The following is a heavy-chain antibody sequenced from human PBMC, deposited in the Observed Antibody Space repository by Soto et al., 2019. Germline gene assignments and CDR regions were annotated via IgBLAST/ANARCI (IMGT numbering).Heavy chain of an antibody. CDR1: GGSISSPNFY. J-gene: IGHJ6*02. D-gene: IGHD5-12*01. V-gene: IGHV4-31*03. CDR2: IYYNGTT. CDR3: AGTLLATKYYNYYGMDF. Sequence: SETLSLTCPVSGGSISSPNFYWSWIRQHPGKGLEWIGHIYYNGTTYYNPTLKSRVSISVDTSKNQFSLKLSSVTAADTAVYYWAGTLLATKYYNYYGMDFRAHGPPVPVS.